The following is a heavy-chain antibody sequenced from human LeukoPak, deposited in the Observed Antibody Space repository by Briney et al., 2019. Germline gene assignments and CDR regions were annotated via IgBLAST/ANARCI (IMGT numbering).Heavy chain of an antibody. Sequence: SETLSLTCTVSGGSISSSSYYWGWIRQPPGKGLEWIGSISDSGSTYYNPSLKSRVTISVDTSKNQFSLKVSSVTATDTAFYYCARHEYDFWNDLPDYWGQGTWVTVSP. CDR3: ARHEYDFWNDLPDY. D-gene: IGHD3-3*01. CDR1: GGSISSSSYY. CDR2: ISDSGST. V-gene: IGHV4-39*01. J-gene: IGHJ4*02.